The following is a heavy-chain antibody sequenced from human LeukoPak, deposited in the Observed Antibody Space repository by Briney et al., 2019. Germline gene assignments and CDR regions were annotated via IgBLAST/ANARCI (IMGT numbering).Heavy chain of an antibody. D-gene: IGHD4/OR15-4a*01. CDR1: GFTFSNYW. J-gene: IGHJ4*02. V-gene: IGHV3-74*01. Sequence: GGSLRLSCAASGFTFSNYWMHWVRQAPGKGLVWVSRINSDGINTSYADSVKGRFTISRDNAKNTLNLQMNSLRAEDTAVYYCARRAGAYSHPYDYWGQGTLVTVSS. CDR3: ARRAGAYSHPYDY. CDR2: INSDGINT.